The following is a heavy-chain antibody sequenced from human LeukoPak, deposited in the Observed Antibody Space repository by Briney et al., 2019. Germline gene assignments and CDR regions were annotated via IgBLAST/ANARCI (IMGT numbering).Heavy chain of an antibody. CDR1: GFTFSSYG. J-gene: IGHJ4*02. V-gene: IGHV3-30*02. CDR2: IRYDGSPK. D-gene: IGHD2-8*02. CDR3: ARGPTGGPAGFDY. Sequence: PGGSLRLSCAASGFTFSSYGMHWVRQAPGKGLEWVAFIRYDGSPKYYADSVKGRFTISRDNSKNTLYLQMNSLRTEDTALYYCARGPTGGPAGFDYWGQGTLVTVSS.